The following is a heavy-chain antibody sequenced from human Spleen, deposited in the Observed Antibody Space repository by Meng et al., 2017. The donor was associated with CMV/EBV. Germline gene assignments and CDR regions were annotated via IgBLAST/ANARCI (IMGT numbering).Heavy chain of an antibody. CDR2: ISDFGSNK. D-gene: IGHD5-18*01. V-gene: IGHV3-30-3*01. Sequence: SGFSFSNYAMHWVRQAPGKGLEWVAFISDFGSNKFYADSVEGRFTISRDNFKNTLYLHMNSLRVEDTALYYCARDLLRTEYSYGYNWGQGTLVTVSS. J-gene: IGHJ4*02. CDR1: GFSFSNYA. CDR3: ARDLLRTEYSYGYN.